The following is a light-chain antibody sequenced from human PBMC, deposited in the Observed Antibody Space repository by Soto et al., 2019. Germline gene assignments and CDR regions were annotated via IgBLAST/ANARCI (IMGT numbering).Light chain of an antibody. CDR2: SAS. CDR3: QEYGSSPPRFT. J-gene: IGKJ3*01. CDR1: QSVSSSY. Sequence: EIVLTHSPGTLFLSPGERATLSSRASQSVSSSYLSWYQQKPGQAPRLLIYSASSRATGIPARFSGSGSGTDLTLTISRLGSEAFPVYYCQEYGSSPPRFTFVPGTTEDIK. V-gene: IGKV3-20*01.